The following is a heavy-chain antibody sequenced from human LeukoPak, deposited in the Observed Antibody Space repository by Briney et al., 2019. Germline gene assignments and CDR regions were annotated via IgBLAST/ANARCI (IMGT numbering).Heavy chain of an antibody. CDR2: MNPKSGNT. D-gene: IGHD6-19*01. J-gene: IGHJ6*03. Sequence: ASVKVSCKGAGYSFTSCGINWVRQVPGQGLEWMGGMNPKSGNTGYAQKFQGRGTITRNTSISTAYMAVSSLRYADTAVYSCARRAVDNSYYYYTDASGKGTPLTASS. V-gene: IGHV1-8*03. CDR3: ARRAVDNSYYYYTDA. CDR1: GYSFTSCG.